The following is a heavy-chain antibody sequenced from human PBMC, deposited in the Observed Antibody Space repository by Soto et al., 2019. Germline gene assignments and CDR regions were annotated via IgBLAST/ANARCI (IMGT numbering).Heavy chain of an antibody. D-gene: IGHD1-1*01. J-gene: IGHJ5*02. V-gene: IGHV4-30-4*01. CDR2: IYYSGST. CDR1: GGSISSGDYY. Sequence: PSETLSLTCTVSGGSISSGDYYWSWIRQPPGKGLEWIGYIYYSGSTYYNPSLKSRVTISVDTSKNQFSLKLSSVTAADTAVYYCAREGNNLHTEGPNWFDPWGQGTLVT. CDR3: AREGNNLHTEGPNWFDP.